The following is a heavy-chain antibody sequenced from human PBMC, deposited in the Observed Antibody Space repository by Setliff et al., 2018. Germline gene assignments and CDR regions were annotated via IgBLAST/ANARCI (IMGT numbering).Heavy chain of an antibody. CDR1: GGFSTHG. CDR3: ASALIRRVAVAGKSQFDY. CDR2: IIPILGTT. V-gene: IGHV1-69*05. D-gene: IGHD6-19*01. J-gene: IGHJ4*01. Sequence: SVKVSCKASGGFSTHGISWVRQVPGQGLEWMGGIIPILGTTDYAQNFQGRVTITTDESTSSAYLEMSNLRSEDTAVYYCASALIRRVAVAGKSQFDYWGQGTLVTVSS.